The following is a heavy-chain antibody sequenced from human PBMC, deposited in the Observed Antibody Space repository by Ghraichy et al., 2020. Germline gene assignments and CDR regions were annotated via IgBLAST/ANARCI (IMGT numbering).Heavy chain of an antibody. CDR1: GGSISRSAYS. Sequence: GSLRLSCTVSGGSISRSAYSWAWIRQPPGKELEWMGNMYYSGTTYYNPSLRSRLTISVDTSKNQFSLKLSSVSATDTAVYFCARRRLYCGVDCYSGTFDYWGQGTLVTVSS. CDR2: MYYSGTT. CDR3: ARRRLYCGVDCYSGTFDY. D-gene: IGHD2-21*02. V-gene: IGHV4-39*01. J-gene: IGHJ4*02.